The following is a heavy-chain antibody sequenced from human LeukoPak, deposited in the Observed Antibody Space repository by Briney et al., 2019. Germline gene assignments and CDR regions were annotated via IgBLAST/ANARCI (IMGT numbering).Heavy chain of an antibody. V-gene: IGHV1-69*04. CDR2: IIPILGIA. D-gene: IGHD6-19*01. CDR3: ARAVAGTAVDY. J-gene: IGHJ4*02. CDR1: GGTFSSYA. Sequence: ASVKVSCKASGGTFSSYAISWVRQAPGQGLEWMGRIIPILGIANYAQKFQGRVTITADKSTSTAYMELSSLRSGDTAVYYCARAVAGTAVDYWGQGTLVTVSS.